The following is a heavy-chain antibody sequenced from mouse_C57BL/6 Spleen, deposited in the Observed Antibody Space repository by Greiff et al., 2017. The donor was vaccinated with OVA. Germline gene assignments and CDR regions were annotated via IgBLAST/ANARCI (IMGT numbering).Heavy chain of an antibody. D-gene: IGHD1-1*01. CDR3: ASLLITTVVAHYFDY. CDR2: IYPRSGNT. J-gene: IGHJ2*01. CDR1: GYTFTSYG. V-gene: IGHV1-81*01. Sequence: VKLVESGAELARPGASVKLSCKASGYTFTSYGISWVKQRTGQGLEWIGEIYPRSGNTYYNEKFKGKATLTADKSSSTAYMELRSLTSEDSAVYFCASLLITTVVAHYFDYWGQGTTLTVSS.